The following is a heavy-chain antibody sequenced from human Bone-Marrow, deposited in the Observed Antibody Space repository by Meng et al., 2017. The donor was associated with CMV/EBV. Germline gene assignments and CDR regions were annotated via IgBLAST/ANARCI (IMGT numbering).Heavy chain of an antibody. CDR1: GYTFTNYG. D-gene: IGHD6-13*01. J-gene: IGHJ4*02. CDR3: ARSMAASIPSDF. Sequence: ASVKVSCKASGYTFTNYGISWVRQAPGQGLEWMGWINANTGGTNYAQKFQGRVTMTRDTSLSTAYMELSSLRFDDAAVYYCARSMAASIPSDFWGQGTVVTVSS. CDR2: INANTGGT. V-gene: IGHV1-2*02.